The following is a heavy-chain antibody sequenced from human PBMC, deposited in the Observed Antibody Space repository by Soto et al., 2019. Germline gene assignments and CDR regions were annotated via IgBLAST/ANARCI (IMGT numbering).Heavy chain of an antibody. J-gene: IGHJ4*02. Sequence: GGSLRLSCAVSNFIFSNYWMSWVRQAPGKGLEWVANIKQDGSEKYYVGSVKGRFTISRDNAKNSLYLQMNSLRAEDTAVYYCARDWGSVDYWGQGTLVTVSS. V-gene: IGHV3-7*01. CDR3: ARDWGSVDY. D-gene: IGHD3-16*01. CDR2: IKQDGSEK. CDR1: NFIFSNYW.